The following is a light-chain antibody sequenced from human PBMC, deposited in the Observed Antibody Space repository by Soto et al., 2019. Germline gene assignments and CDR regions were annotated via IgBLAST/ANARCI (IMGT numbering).Light chain of an antibody. Sequence: EILLTQSPVTLSLSPWEIATLSCRSIHSVSSSYLAWYQQKPGQAPRLLIYGASTRATGIPARFSGSGSGTEFTLTISSLQSGDFAVYYCQQYNNWPPLWTFGQGTKVDIK. CDR3: QQYNNWPPLWT. V-gene: IGKV3-15*01. CDR2: GAS. CDR1: HSVSSSY. J-gene: IGKJ1*01.